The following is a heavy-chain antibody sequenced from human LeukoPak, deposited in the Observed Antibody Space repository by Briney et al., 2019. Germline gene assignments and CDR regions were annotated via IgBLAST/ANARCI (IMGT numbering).Heavy chain of an antibody. V-gene: IGHV3-7*01. J-gene: IGHJ4*02. Sequence: QTGGSLRLPCAASGFAFRTYSMHWVRLAPGRGLEWLANIKPDGNEKYYVDSVKGRFAISRDNAKNEVYLEMNSLRAEDTGVYYCSGRDSSRSPRAYWGQGTLVSVSS. CDR1: GFAFRTYS. CDR2: IKPDGNEK. D-gene: IGHD2-2*01. CDR3: SGRDSSRSPRAY.